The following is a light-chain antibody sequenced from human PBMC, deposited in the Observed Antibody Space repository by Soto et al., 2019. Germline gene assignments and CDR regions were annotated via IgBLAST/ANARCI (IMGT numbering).Light chain of an antibody. Sequence: QSVLTQPPSVSGAPGQRVNISCTGSSSNIGAGYDVHWYQHLPGIAPKLLIYDNNNRPSGVPDRFSGSKSGTSASLAITGLQAEDEADYYCQSYDSSLSAYVVFGGGTKLTVL. CDR3: QSYDSSLSAYVV. CDR1: SSNIGAGYD. V-gene: IGLV1-40*01. J-gene: IGLJ2*01. CDR2: DNN.